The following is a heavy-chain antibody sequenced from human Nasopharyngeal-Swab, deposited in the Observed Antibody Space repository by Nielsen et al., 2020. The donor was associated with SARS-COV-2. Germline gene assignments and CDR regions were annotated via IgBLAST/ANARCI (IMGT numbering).Heavy chain of an antibody. J-gene: IGHJ6*02. CDR1: GFTFNNYN. Sequence: GGSLRLSCAASGFTFNNYNFNWVRQAPGKGLEWVSAISSSSSYIYYADSVKGRFTISRDNAKNSLYLQMNSLRAEDMAVYYCARDGLGYDFWSAYFMDVWGQGTTVTVSS. CDR2: ISSSSSYI. CDR3: ARDGLGYDFWSAYFMDV. V-gene: IGHV3-21*01. D-gene: IGHD3-3*01.